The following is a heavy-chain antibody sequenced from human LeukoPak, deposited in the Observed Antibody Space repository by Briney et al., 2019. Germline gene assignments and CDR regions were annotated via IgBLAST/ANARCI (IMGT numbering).Heavy chain of an antibody. CDR2: IIPIFGTA. Sequence: ASVKVSCKASGGTFSSYAISWVRQAPGQGLEWMGGIIPIFGTANYAKKFQGRVTITADESTSTAYMELSSLRSEDTAVYYCATAPAYSSSSVGNFDYWGQGTLVTVSS. J-gene: IGHJ4*02. V-gene: IGHV1-69*13. CDR1: GGTFSSYA. CDR3: ATAPAYSSSSVGNFDY. D-gene: IGHD6-6*01.